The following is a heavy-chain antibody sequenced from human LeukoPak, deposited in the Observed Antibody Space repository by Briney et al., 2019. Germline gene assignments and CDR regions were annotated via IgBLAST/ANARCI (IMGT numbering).Heavy chain of an antibody. Sequence: ASVKVSCKASGYTFTSYGISWVRQAPGQGLEWMGWISAYNGNTNYAQKLQGRVTMTTDTSTSTAYMELRSLRSDDTAVYYCARDFLMTIEHGYSGYALAPYAFDIWGQGTMVTVSS. CDR2: ISAYNGNT. D-gene: IGHD5-12*01. J-gene: IGHJ3*02. V-gene: IGHV1-18*01. CDR1: GYTFTSYG. CDR3: ARDFLMTIEHGYSGYALAPYAFDI.